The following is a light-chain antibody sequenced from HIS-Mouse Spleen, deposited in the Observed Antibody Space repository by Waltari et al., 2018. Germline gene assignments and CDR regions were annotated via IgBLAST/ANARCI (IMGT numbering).Light chain of an antibody. V-gene: IGLV3-10*01. CDR1: ALPKKY. CDR3: YSTDSSGNHRV. J-gene: IGLJ2*01. CDR2: EDS. Sequence: SYELTQPPSVSVSPGQTARITCSGDALPKKYAYWYQQKSGQAPVLVIYEDSKRPSGIPERFSGSSSGTMATLTISGDQVEDEADYYCYSTDSSGNHRVFGGWTKLTVL.